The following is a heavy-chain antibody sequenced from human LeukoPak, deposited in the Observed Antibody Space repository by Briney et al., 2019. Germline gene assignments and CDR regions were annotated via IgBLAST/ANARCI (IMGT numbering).Heavy chain of an antibody. Sequence: GSSVKVSCKASGGTFSSYAISWVRQAPGQGLEWMGGIIPIFGTANYAQKFQGRVTITADESTSTAYMELSSLRSEDTAVYYRARDRGIQLWPQYFDYWGQGTLVTVSS. CDR2: IIPIFGTA. J-gene: IGHJ4*02. V-gene: IGHV1-69*01. CDR1: GGTFSSYA. D-gene: IGHD5-18*01. CDR3: ARDRGIQLWPQYFDY.